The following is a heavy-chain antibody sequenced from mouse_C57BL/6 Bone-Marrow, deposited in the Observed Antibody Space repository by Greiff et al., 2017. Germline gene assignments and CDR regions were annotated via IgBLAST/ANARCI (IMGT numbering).Heavy chain of an antibody. V-gene: IGHV5-9-1*02. CDR1: GFTFSSYA. CDR3: TKCNYGSSYAMDY. Sequence: EVKLMESGEGLVKPGGSLKLSCAASGFTFSSYAMSWVRQTPEKRLEWVAYISSGGDYNNYADTVKGRFTISRDNARNTLYLQMSSLKSEDTAMYYCTKCNYGSSYAMDYWGQGTSVTVSS. CDR2: ISSGGDYN. D-gene: IGHD1-1*01. J-gene: IGHJ4*01.